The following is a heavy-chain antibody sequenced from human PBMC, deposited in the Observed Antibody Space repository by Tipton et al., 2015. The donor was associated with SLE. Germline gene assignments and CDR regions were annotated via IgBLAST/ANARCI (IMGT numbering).Heavy chain of an antibody. Sequence: TLSLTCIVSDDSVSSAYYWAWIRQPPGKGLQWIACIYYSGSTYYNPSLKSRVTISVDTSKNQFSLKLSSVTAADTAVYYCARTKLRYFDWPYNWFDPWGQGTLVTVSS. CDR2: IYYSGST. CDR1: DDSVSSAYY. CDR3: ARTKLRYFDWPYNWFDP. V-gene: IGHV4-38-2*02. J-gene: IGHJ5*02. D-gene: IGHD3-9*01.